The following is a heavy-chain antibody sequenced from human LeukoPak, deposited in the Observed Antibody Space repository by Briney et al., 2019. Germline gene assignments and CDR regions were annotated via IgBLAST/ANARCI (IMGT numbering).Heavy chain of an antibody. CDR2: MNPNSGNT. D-gene: IGHD3-10*01. CDR3: ARRLMGGSGSYPESYYYYYYMDV. J-gene: IGHJ6*03. CDR1: GYTFTSYD. V-gene: IGHV1-8*01. Sequence: ASVKVSCKASGYTFTSYDINWVRQATGQGLEWMGWMNPNSGNTGYAQKFQGRVTMTRNTSISTAYMELSSLRSEDTAVYYCARRLMGGSGSYPESYYYYYYMDVWGKGTTVTIPS.